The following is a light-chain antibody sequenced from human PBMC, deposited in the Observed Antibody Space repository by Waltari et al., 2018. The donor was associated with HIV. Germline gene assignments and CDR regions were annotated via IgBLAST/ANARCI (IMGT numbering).Light chain of an antibody. CDR1: QSVGTK. CDR2: GAS. Sequence: ETVMTQSPVTLSVSPGERATLSCRASQSVGTKVTWYQHKSGQAPRLLIYGASTRATAIPARFSGSGSGTEYTLTITRLQSYDYATYYCQQYQTWPLTFGPGTTVDI. J-gene: IGKJ3*01. V-gene: IGKV3-15*01. CDR3: QQYQTWPLT.